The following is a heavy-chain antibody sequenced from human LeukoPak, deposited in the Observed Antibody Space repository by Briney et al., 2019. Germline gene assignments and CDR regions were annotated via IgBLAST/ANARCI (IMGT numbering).Heavy chain of an antibody. CDR1: GYTLTSYG. D-gene: IGHD3-9*01. Sequence: ASVKVSCKASGYTLTSYGISWVRQAPGQGLEWMGWIYPKSGGTNSAQKFQGRVTMTRDTSISTAYMELSRLKFDDTAVYYCARVSTSGYRDWLDPWGQGTLVTVSS. CDR3: ARVSTSGYRDWLDP. V-gene: IGHV1-2*02. CDR2: IYPKSGGT. J-gene: IGHJ5*02.